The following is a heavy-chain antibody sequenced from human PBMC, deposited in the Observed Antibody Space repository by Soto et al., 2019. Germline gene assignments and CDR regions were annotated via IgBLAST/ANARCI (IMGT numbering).Heavy chain of an antibody. CDR2: IYYSGST. CDR1: GGSISSYY. CDR3: AITTGTTLGYFDY. V-gene: IGHV4-59*08. Sequence: SETLSLTCTVSGGSISSYYWSWIRQPPGKGLEWIGYIYYSGSTNYNPSLKSRVTISVDTSKNQFSLKLSSVTAADTAVYYCAITTGTTLGYFDYWGQGTLITVSS. D-gene: IGHD4-17*01. J-gene: IGHJ4*02.